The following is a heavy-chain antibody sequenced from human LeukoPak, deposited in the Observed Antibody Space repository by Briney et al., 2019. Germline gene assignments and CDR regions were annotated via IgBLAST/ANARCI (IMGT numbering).Heavy chain of an antibody. V-gene: IGHV3-21*01. Sequence: GGPLKLSCAASGFTFRSYTMNWVRQAPGKGLEGVSSISSSSSYIYYADSVKGRFTISRDNAKNSLYLQMNSLRAEDTAVYYCARERVGYSYGATCFDYWGQGTLVTVSS. CDR3: ARERVGYSYGATCFDY. D-gene: IGHD5-18*01. J-gene: IGHJ4*02. CDR2: ISSSSSYI. CDR1: GFTFRSYT.